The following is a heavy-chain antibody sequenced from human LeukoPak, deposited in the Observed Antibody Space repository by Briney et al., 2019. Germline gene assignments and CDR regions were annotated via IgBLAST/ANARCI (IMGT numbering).Heavy chain of an antibody. D-gene: IGHD4-17*01. CDR3: ARRTVNLYYFDY. CDR1: GYIFTTYW. J-gene: IGHJ4*02. Sequence: GESLQISCKGSGYIFTTYWIGWVRQMPGKGLEWMGIIYPGDSDTRYSPSFQGQVTISADKSISTAYLQWSSLKASDTAMYYCARRTVNLYYFDYWGQGTLVTASS. V-gene: IGHV5-51*01. CDR2: IYPGDSDT.